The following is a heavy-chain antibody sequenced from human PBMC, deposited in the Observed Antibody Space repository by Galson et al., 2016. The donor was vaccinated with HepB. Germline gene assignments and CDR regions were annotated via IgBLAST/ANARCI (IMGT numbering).Heavy chain of an antibody. CDR1: GFTFSNSV. CDR3: TRRTGGSPDY. J-gene: IGHJ4*02. CDR2: LRGGGDRT. V-gene: IGHV3-23*01. D-gene: IGHD3-16*01. Sequence: SPRLSRAASGFTFSNSVMKWVRQAPGTGPEWDAALRGGGDRTGYADSVKGRFIISRDNSKNTVYLQMNSRRGEDTAVYYCTRRTGGSPDYWGQGTLVSVSS.